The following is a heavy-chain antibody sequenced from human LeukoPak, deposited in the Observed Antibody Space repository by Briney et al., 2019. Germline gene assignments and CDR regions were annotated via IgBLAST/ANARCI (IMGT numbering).Heavy chain of an antibody. V-gene: IGHV3-23*01. CDR1: GFTFSSYA. Sequence: GGSLRLSCAASGFTFSSYAMSWVRQAPGKGLEWVSAISGSGGSTYYADSVKGRFTISRDNAKNSLYLQMNSLRAEDTALYHCARKGVGGELGGFDYWGQGTLVTVSS. D-gene: IGHD3-16*01. J-gene: IGHJ4*02. CDR3: ARKGVGGELGGFDY. CDR2: ISGSGGST.